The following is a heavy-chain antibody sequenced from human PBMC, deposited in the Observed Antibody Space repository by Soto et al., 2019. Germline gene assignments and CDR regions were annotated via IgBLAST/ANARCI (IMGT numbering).Heavy chain of an antibody. CDR3: ARDLVTTEPPDPTYYHYYYGMDV. Sequence: GASVKVSCRTSGYTFTGHGMEWVRQAPGPGLEWMRTIHPSGGSTSYAHKFQGIFILTRDTFTTTIYMEMSSLTSEDTAVYYCARDLVTTEPPDPTYYHYYYGMDVWGQGTTVTVSS. V-gene: IGHV1-46*01. CDR1: GYTFTGHG. CDR2: IHPSGGST. J-gene: IGHJ6*02. D-gene: IGHD3-3*01.